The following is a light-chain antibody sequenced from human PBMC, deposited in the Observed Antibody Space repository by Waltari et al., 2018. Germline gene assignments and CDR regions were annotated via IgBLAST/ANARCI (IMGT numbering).Light chain of an antibody. CDR2: EDH. CDR1: SGSIASNF. Sequence: FMLTQPHSVSESPGKTITISCTRSSGSIASNFVQWYQQRAGSAPTTVIYEDHQRPSGVPVRFSGSFDRSSNSASLTISGLKTEDEAEYYCQSYDGSGSWVFGGGTKLTVL. CDR3: QSYDGSGSWV. J-gene: IGLJ3*02. V-gene: IGLV6-57*04.